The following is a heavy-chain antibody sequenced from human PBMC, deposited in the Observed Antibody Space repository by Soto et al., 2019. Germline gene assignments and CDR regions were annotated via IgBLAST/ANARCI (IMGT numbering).Heavy chain of an antibody. CDR2: ISGNNGNT. CDR1: GYNFNNYG. D-gene: IGHD5-12*01. Sequence: QVQLVQSGPEVKKPGASVTLSCKASGYNFNNYGISWVRQAPGQGLEWMGWISGNNGNTKYGQKFQGRVSLTADSSKSKAYLETRSLTSDDTADYYCVRRVVTTLDDAIDIWAPETRITFSS. J-gene: IGHJ3*02. CDR3: VRRVVTTLDDAIDI. V-gene: IGHV1-18*01.